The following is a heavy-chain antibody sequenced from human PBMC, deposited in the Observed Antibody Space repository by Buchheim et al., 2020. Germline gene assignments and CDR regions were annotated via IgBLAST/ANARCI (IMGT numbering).Heavy chain of an antibody. CDR2: ISYDGSNK. CDR1: GFTFSSYG. D-gene: IGHD3-22*01. J-gene: IGHJ4*02. Sequence: QVQLVESGGGVVQPGRSLRLSCAASGFTFSSYGMHWVRQAPGKGLGWVAVISYDGSNKYYADSVKGRFTISRDNSKNTLYLQMNSLRAEDTVVYYCAKDSSGYYNYFDYWGQGTL. V-gene: IGHV3-30*18. CDR3: AKDSSGYYNYFDY.